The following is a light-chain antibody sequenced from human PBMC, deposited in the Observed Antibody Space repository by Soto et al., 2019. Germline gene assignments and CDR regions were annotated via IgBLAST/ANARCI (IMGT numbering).Light chain of an antibody. J-gene: IGKJ5*01. CDR1: QSVSNNY. V-gene: IGKV3-20*01. CDR3: QQSVRSPFT. Sequence: IVLTQSPAILSRSPGESATLSCRASQSVSNNYLAWYQQKPGQAPRLLIYGGSNRATGIPDRFSGSGSGTDFTLKISRVEAEDVAVYYCQQSVRSPFTFGHGTRLEIK. CDR2: GGS.